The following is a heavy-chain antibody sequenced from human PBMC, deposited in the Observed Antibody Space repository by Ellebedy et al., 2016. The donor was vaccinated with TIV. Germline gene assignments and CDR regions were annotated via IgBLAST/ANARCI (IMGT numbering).Heavy chain of an antibody. CDR2: ISWRGHYI. J-gene: IGHJ4*02. Sequence: GGSLRLSXAASEFTFADYAMHWVRQAPGKGLEWVSGISWRGHYIGYADSVRGRFTISRDNAKSSLYLQMNSLRIEDTAVYYCTKDLLRGIWGGSGRDYWGQGTLVTVSS. CDR3: TKDLLRGIWGGSGRDY. CDR1: EFTFADYA. V-gene: IGHV3-9*01. D-gene: IGHD7-27*01.